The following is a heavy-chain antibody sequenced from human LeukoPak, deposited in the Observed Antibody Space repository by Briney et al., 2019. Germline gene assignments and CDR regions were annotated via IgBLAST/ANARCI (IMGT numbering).Heavy chain of an antibody. J-gene: IGHJ4*02. CDR3: AKEYSSSSFLGYFDY. D-gene: IGHD6-6*01. Sequence: KTGGSLRLSCAASGFTFSSYSMNWVRQAPGKGLEWVSSISSSSYIYYADSVKGRFTISRDNSKNTLYLQMNSLRAEDTAVYYCAKEYSSSSFLGYFDYWGQGTLVTVSS. CDR2: ISSSSYI. V-gene: IGHV3-21*01. CDR1: GFTFSSYS.